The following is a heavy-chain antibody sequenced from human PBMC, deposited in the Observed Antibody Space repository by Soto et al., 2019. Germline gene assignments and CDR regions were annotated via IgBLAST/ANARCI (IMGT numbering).Heavy chain of an antibody. CDR1: GYTFTSYG. CDR3: AREVVRVAGPRWFDP. CDR2: ISAYNGNT. J-gene: IGHJ5*02. Sequence: ASVKVSCKASGYTFTSYGISWVRQAPGQGLEWMGWISAYNGNTNYVQKLQGRVTMTTDTSTSTAYMELRSLRSDDTAVYYCAREVVRVAGPRWFDPWGQGTLVTVSS. V-gene: IGHV1-18*01. D-gene: IGHD6-19*01.